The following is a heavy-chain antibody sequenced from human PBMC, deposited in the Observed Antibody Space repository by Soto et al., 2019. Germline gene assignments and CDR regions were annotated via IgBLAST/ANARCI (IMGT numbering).Heavy chain of an antibody. D-gene: IGHD5-12*01. CDR3: ASLPFRGYRGYDTDIWGFDY. J-gene: IGHJ4*02. Sequence: PGESLKISCKGSGYSFTSYWIAWVRQMPGKGLEWMGIIYPGDSDTRYSPSFQGQVTISADKSISTAYLQWSSLKASDTAMYYCASLPFRGYRGYDTDIWGFDYWGQGTLVTVSS. CDR1: GYSFTSYW. CDR2: IYPGDSDT. V-gene: IGHV5-51*01.